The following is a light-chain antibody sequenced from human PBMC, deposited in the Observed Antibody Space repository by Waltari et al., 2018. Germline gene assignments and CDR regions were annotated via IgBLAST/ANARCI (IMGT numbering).Light chain of an antibody. CDR3: YSIDSSDDHYV. V-gene: IGLV3-10*01. Sequence: SYELTQPPSVSVSPVQTARITCSGDALPKKYAFWYQQKSGQAPVPVIYEDNKRPSEIPDRFSGASAGTMATLTISGAQVEDEADYYCYSIDSSDDHYVFGTGTKVTVL. J-gene: IGLJ1*01. CDR1: ALPKKY. CDR2: EDN.